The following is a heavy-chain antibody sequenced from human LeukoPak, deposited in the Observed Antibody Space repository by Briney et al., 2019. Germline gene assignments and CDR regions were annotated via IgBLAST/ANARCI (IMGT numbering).Heavy chain of an antibody. D-gene: IGHD3-10*01. CDR2: INPNSGGT. Sequence: ASVKASCKASGYTFTGYYMHWVRQAPGQGLEWMGWINPNSGGTNYAQKFQGRVTMTRDTSISTAYMELSRLRSDDTAVYYCARETLGSEWTVGFDPWGQGTLVTVSS. CDR3: ARETLGSEWTVGFDP. V-gene: IGHV1-2*02. J-gene: IGHJ5*02. CDR1: GYTFTGYY.